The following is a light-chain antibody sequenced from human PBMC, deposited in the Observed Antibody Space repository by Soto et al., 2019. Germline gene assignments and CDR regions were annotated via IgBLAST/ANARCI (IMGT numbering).Light chain of an antibody. CDR3: QQANSFP. CDR1: QGISSW. J-gene: IGKJ3*01. V-gene: IGKV1D-12*01. Sequence: DIQMTQSPSSVSASVGDRVTITCRAGQGISSWLARYQQKPGKAPKLLIYAASSLQSGVPSRLSGSGSGTDFTRTISSLQPEDFATYYCQQANSFPFGPGTKVDIK. CDR2: AAS.